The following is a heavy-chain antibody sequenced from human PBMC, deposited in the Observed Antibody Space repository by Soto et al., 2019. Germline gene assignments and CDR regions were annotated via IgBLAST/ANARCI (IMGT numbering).Heavy chain of an antibody. J-gene: IGHJ4*02. CDR3: ATGYSSSWQDY. V-gene: IGHV5-10-1*01. CDR1: GYSFTTYW. D-gene: IGHD6-13*01. Sequence: PGETLKISCKGSGYSFTTYWITWVRQMPGKGLEWMGRIDPSDSYTNYSPSFQGHVTISTDKSISTAYLQWSSLKASDTAMYYCATGYSSSWQDYWGQGTLVTVSS. CDR2: IDPSDSYT.